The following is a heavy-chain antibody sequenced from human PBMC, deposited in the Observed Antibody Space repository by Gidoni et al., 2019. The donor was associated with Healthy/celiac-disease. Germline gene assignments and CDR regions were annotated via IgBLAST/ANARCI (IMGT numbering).Heavy chain of an antibody. CDR2: IKQDGSEK. CDR1: GFTFSSYW. CDR3: ARDGYKENWYFDL. Sequence: EVQLVESGGGLVQPGGSLRLSCAASGFTFSSYWMSWVRQAPGKGLGWVANIKQDGSEKYYVDSVKGRFTISRDNAKNSLYLQMNSLRAEDTAVYYCARDGYKENWYFDLWGRGTLVTVSS. D-gene: IGHD5-12*01. V-gene: IGHV3-7*05. J-gene: IGHJ2*01.